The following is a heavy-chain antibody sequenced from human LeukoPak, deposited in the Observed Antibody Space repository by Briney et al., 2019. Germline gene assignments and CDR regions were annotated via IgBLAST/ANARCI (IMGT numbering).Heavy chain of an antibody. CDR1: GFTFSSYW. D-gene: IGHD2-2*01. V-gene: IGHV3-7*01. CDR2: MKYDGSER. CDR3: ASYCSSTSCYSRGGIDYYMDV. Sequence: GGSLRLSCAASGFTFSSYWMSWVRQAPGQGQEWVANMKYDGSERYYVDSVKGRFTISRDNAKNSLYLQMNSLRAEDTAVYYCASYCSSTSCYSRGGIDYYMDVWGKGTTVTVSS. J-gene: IGHJ6*03.